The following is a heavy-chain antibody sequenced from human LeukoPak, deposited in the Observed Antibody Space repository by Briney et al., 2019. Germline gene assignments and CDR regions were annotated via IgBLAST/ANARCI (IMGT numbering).Heavy chain of an antibody. CDR3: ARDRYYDILTGYYSDWFDP. J-gene: IGHJ5*02. D-gene: IGHD3-9*01. V-gene: IGHV7-4-1*02. CDR1: GYTFTAYA. CDR2: INTNTGNP. Sequence: ASVKVSCKASGYTFTAYAMIWVRQAPGQGLEWMGWINTNTGNPTYAQGLTGRFVFSLDTSVSTAYLQISSLKAEDTAVYYCARDRYYDILTGYYSDWFDPWGQGTLVTVSS.